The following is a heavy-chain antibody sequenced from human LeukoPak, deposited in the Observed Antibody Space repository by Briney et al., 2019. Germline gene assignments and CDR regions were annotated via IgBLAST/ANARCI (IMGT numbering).Heavy chain of an antibody. CDR3: ARVQYSSGWYGGFDY. D-gene: IGHD6-19*01. J-gene: IGHJ4*02. Sequence: SETLSLTCTVSGGSISSGGYYWSWIRQHPGKGLEWIGYIYYSGSTYYNPSLKSRVTISVDTSKNQFSLKLSSVTAADTAAYYCARVQYSSGWYGGFDYWGQGTLVTVSS. V-gene: IGHV4-31*03. CDR1: GGSISSGGYY. CDR2: IYYSGST.